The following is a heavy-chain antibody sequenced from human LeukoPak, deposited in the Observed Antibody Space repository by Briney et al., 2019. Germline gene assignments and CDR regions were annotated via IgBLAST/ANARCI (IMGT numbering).Heavy chain of an antibody. CDR2: INPSGGST. CDR1: GYTFTSYY. J-gene: IGHJ3*02. Sequence: ASVKVSCKASGYTFTSYYMHWVRQAPGQGLEWMGIINPSGGSTSYAQKFQGRVTITRDTSASTAYMELSSLRSEDTAVYYCARVDDASRYYYDSSGYYLDAFDIWGQGTMVTVSS. V-gene: IGHV1-46*01. D-gene: IGHD3-22*01. CDR3: ARVDDASRYYYDSSGYYLDAFDI.